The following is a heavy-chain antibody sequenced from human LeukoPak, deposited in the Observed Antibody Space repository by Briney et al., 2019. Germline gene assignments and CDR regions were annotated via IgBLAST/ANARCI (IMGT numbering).Heavy chain of an antibody. Sequence: GGSLRLSCAASGFTFDDYAMHWVRQAPGKGLEWVSGISWNSGSIGYADSVKGRFTISRDNAKNSLYLQMNSLRAEDTAVYYCARERGYSGYDPPYYYYGMDVWGQGTTVTVSS. CDR1: GFTFDDYA. J-gene: IGHJ6*02. V-gene: IGHV3-9*01. CDR3: ARERGYSGYDPPYYYYGMDV. CDR2: ISWNSGSI. D-gene: IGHD5-12*01.